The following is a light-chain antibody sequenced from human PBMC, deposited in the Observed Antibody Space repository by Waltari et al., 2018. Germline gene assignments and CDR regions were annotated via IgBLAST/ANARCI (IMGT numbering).Light chain of an antibody. J-gene: IGLJ1*01. CDR1: ISDIGRNNF. Sequence: QSALTQPASVSGSPGQSIAIPCPASISDIGRNNFVPWYQHHPGPAPKLIIYEVSKRPSGVSLRFSGSKSGSTASLTISGLQAEDETTYYCCSYTSTSTYVFGNGTKVAVL. V-gene: IGLV2-14*01. CDR3: CSYTSTSTYV. CDR2: EVS.